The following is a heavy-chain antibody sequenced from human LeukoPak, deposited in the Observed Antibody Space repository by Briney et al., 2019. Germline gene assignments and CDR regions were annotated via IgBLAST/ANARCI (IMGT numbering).Heavy chain of an antibody. Sequence: GGSLRLSCAASGLTFSSDGMNWVRQAPGKGLEWVSYTSSSSSTIYYADSVKGRFTISRDNAKNSLYLQMNSLRAEDTAVYYCARNTGSYLNVPTSFDYWGQGTLVTVSS. CDR1: GLTFSSDG. CDR2: TSSSSSTI. CDR3: ARNTGSYLNVPTSFDY. J-gene: IGHJ4*02. V-gene: IGHV3-48*01. D-gene: IGHD1-26*01.